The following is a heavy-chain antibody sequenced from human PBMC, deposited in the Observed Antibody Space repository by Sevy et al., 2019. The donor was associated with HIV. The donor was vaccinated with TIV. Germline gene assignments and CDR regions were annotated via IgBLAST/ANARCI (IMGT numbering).Heavy chain of an antibody. Sequence: GGSLRLSCAASGFTFSTYTMNWVRQAPGKGLEWVSSISSGSTYIYYADSLKGRFTVSRDDAKNSLFLEMTTLRAEDTAVYYCAAFYRSGTYLARGQGTLVTVSS. D-gene: IGHD3-10*01. J-gene: IGHJ4*02. CDR3: AAFYRSGTYLA. CDR1: GFTFSTYT. CDR2: ISSGSTYI. V-gene: IGHV3-21*01.